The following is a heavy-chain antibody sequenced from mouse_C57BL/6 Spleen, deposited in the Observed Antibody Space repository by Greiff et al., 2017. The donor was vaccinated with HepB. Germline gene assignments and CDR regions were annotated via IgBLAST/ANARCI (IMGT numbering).Heavy chain of an antibody. J-gene: IGHJ2*01. CDR3: ARDGSGYDGYFDY. Sequence: SGPELVKPGASVKIPCKASGYTFTDYNMDWVKQSHGKSLEWIGDINPNNGGTIYNQKFKGKATLTVDKSSSTAYMELRSLTSEDTAVYYCARDGSGYDGYFDYWGQGTTLTVSS. CDR2: INPNNGGT. V-gene: IGHV1-18*01. CDR1: GYTFTDYN. D-gene: IGHD2-2*01.